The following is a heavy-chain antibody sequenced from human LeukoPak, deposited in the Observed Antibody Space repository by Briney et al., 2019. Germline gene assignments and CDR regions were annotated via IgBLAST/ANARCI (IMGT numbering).Heavy chain of an antibody. CDR1: GGSISSYY. J-gene: IGHJ2*01. CDR2: IYYSGST. Sequence: SETLSLTCTVSGGSISSYYWNWIRQPPGKGLEWSGYIYYSGSTNYNPSLKSRVTISVDTSKNQFSLKLSSVTAADTAVYYCARLLSPYWYFDLWGRGTLVTVSS. V-gene: IGHV4-59*08. CDR3: ARLLSPYWYFDL. D-gene: IGHD3-10*01.